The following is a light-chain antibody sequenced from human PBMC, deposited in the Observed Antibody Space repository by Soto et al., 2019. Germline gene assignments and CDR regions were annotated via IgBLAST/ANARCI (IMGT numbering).Light chain of an antibody. V-gene: IGLV2-14*03. Sequence: SVLTQPASVSGSPGQSITISCTGTSSDIGGYNYVSWYQQHPGKAPKLIINYVTNRPSGVSNRFSGSKSGNTASLTISGLQADDEGDYYCSSYTSTASYVFGTGTKVTVL. J-gene: IGLJ1*01. CDR1: SSDIGGYNY. CDR3: SSYTSTASYV. CDR2: YVT.